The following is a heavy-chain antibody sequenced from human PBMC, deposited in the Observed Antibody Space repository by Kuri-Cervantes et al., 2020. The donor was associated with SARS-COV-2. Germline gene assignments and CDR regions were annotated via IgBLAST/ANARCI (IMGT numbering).Heavy chain of an antibody. CDR3: TTWGGSGTVGY. J-gene: IGHJ4*02. V-gene: IGHV4-4*02. CDR2: IYHSGST. CDR1: GGPISSSNW. Sequence: GSLRLSCAVSGGPISSSNWWSWVRQPPGKGLEWIGEIYHSGSTNYNPSLKSRVTISVDKSKNHFSLKLSSVTAADTAVYYCTTWGGSGTVGYWGQGTLVTVSS. D-gene: IGHD6-13*01.